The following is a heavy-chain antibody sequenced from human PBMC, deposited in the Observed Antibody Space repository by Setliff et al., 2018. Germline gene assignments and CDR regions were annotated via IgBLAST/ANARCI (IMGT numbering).Heavy chain of an antibody. J-gene: IGHJ4*02. CDR2: IGAYTGNT. CDR3: SRLVRYCTTTTCQSVPGAEV. Sequence: VASVKVSCKASGYTLINYGISWVRQAPGQGLEWMGWIGAYTGNTNYAQKFQGRVTMTTDTSTSTAYMELRSLRSDDTAVYYCSRLVRYCTTTTCQSVPGAEVWGQGTLVTVS. CDR1: GYTLINYG. V-gene: IGHV1-18*01. D-gene: IGHD2-8*01.